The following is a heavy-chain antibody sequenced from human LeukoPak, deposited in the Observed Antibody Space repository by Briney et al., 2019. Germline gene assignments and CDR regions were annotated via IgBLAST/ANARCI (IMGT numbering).Heavy chain of an antibody. CDR3: AKGGNIRVLDSYYYMDV. V-gene: IGHV3-53*01. J-gene: IGHJ6*03. Sequence: GGSLRLSCAASGFTVSSNYMSWVRQAPGKGLEWVSVIYSGGSTYYADSVKGRFTISRDNSKNTLYLQMNSLGAEDTAVYYCAKGGNIRVLDSYYYMDVWGKGTTVTVSS. CDR1: GFTVSSNY. CDR2: IYSGGST. D-gene: IGHD2/OR15-2a*01.